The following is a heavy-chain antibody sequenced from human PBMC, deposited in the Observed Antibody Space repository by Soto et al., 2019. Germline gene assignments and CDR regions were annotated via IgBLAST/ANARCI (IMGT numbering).Heavy chain of an antibody. CDR1: GFTLSNYA. V-gene: IGHV3-23*01. CDR2: ISDGGGNT. CDR3: ANSVVPAALLNDYFQHELDV. J-gene: IGHJ6*02. D-gene: IGHD2-2*01. Sequence: GGSLRLSCAASGFTLSNYAMSWVRQAPGKGLEWVSSISDGGGNTYYAGVVRGRFTISRDNSQNTRNLQMYSLKVEDTAVYYCANSVVPAALLNDYFQHELDVGCQGTTVTVS.